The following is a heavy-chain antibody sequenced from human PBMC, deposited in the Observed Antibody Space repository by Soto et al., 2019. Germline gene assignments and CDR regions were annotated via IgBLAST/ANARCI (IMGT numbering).Heavy chain of an antibody. CDR1: GYSFTSYG. J-gene: IGHJ5*02. Sequence: QVQLVQSGAEVKKPGASVKVFCKASGYSFTSYGISWVRQAPGQGLEWMGWISAYNGNTNYAQKLQGRVTMTKDTSTSTAYLDLRSLRADATAVYYCARDGGVQARFDPWGQGTLVTVSS. CDR3: ARDGGVQARFDP. CDR2: ISAYNGNT. V-gene: IGHV1-18*01. D-gene: IGHD2-8*02.